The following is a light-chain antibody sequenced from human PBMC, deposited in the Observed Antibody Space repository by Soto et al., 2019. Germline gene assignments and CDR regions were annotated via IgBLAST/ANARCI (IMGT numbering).Light chain of an antibody. J-gene: IGLJ1*01. Sequence: QSVLTQPASVSGSPGQSITISCTGTSSDVGGYNYVSWYQHHPGKAPKLMIYEVTRRPSGVSNRFSGSKSGNTASLTISGLQAEDEADYHCTSYTISASLDVFGTGTKVTVL. CDR2: EVT. CDR1: SSDVGGYNY. V-gene: IGLV2-14*01. CDR3: TSYTISASLDV.